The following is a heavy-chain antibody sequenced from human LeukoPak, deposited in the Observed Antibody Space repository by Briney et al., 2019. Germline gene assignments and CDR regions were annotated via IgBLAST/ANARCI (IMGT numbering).Heavy chain of an antibody. CDR1: GGSFSGYY. J-gene: IGHJ4*02. Sequence: SETLSLTCAVYGGSFSGYYWSWIRQPPGKGLEWIGEINHSGSTNYNPSLKSRVTISVDTSKNQFSLKLSSVTAADTAVYYCARSPSRRPPYYYGSGSYYTLWGQGTLVTVSS. V-gene: IGHV4-34*01. CDR2: INHSGST. D-gene: IGHD3-10*01. CDR3: ARSPSRRPPYYYGSGSYYTL.